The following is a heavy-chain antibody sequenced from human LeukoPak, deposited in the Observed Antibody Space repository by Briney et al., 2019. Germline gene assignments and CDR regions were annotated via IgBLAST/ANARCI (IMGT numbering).Heavy chain of an antibody. Sequence: PSETLSLTCTVSGGSISSYYWSWIRQPPGKGLEWIGYIYYSGSTNYNPSLKSRVTISVGTSKNQFSLKLSSVTAADTAVYYCARGPEVLEWLLSGWFDPWGQGTLVTVSS. CDR3: ARGPEVLEWLLSGWFDP. D-gene: IGHD3-3*01. V-gene: IGHV4-59*01. CDR2: IYYSGST. J-gene: IGHJ5*02. CDR1: GGSISSYY.